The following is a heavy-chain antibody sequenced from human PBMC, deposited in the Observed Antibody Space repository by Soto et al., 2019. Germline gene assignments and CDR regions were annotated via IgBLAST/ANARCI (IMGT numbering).Heavy chain of an antibody. CDR2: ISYDGSNK. D-gene: IGHD3-22*01. Sequence: RRLSCAASGFTFSSYAMHWVRQAPGKGLEWVAVISYDGSNKYYADSVKGRFTISRDNSKNTLYLQMNSLRAEDTAVYYCARPNYYDSSGYVYWGQGTLVTVSS. CDR3: ARPNYYDSSGYVY. J-gene: IGHJ4*02. V-gene: IGHV3-30-3*01. CDR1: GFTFSSYA.